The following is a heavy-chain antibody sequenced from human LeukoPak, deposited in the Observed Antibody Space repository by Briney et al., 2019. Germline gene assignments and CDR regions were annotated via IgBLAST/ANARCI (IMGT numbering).Heavy chain of an antibody. CDR1: GGSIISYY. V-gene: IGHV4-59*08. Sequence: SETLSLTCTVSGGSIISYYWSWIRQPPGKGLEWIAYIYHSGNTNYNPSLKSRVTISVDTSKNQFSLKLSSVTAADTAVYYCARTENYIPEDCFDPWGQGTLVTVSS. D-gene: IGHD5-24*01. CDR3: ARTENYIPEDCFDP. J-gene: IGHJ5*02. CDR2: IYHSGNT.